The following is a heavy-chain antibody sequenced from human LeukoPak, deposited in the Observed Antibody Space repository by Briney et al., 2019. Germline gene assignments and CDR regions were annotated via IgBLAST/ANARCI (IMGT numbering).Heavy chain of an antibody. V-gene: IGHV4-34*01. CDR1: GGSFSGYY. D-gene: IGHD2-15*01. Sequence: SETLSLTCAVYGGSFSGYYWSWIRQPPGKGLEWIGEINHNGSTNYNPSLKSRVTISVDTSKNQFSLKLSSVTAADTAVYYCARVVVAATRYFDYWGQGTLVTVSS. CDR3: ARVVVAATRYFDY. J-gene: IGHJ4*02. CDR2: INHNGST.